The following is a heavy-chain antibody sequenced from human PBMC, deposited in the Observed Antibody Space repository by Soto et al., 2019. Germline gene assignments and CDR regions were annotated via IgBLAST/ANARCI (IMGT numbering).Heavy chain of an antibody. Sequence: SETLSLTCAVYGGSFSGYYWIWILQPPGKGLEWIGEINHSGSTNYNPSLKSRVTISVDTSKNQFSLKLSSVTAADTAVYYCARDAYGSGSYYKFYTLDPWGQGTLVTVSS. J-gene: IGHJ5*02. CDR3: ARDAYGSGSYYKFYTLDP. CDR1: GGSFSGYY. CDR2: INHSGST. V-gene: IGHV4-34*01. D-gene: IGHD3-10*01.